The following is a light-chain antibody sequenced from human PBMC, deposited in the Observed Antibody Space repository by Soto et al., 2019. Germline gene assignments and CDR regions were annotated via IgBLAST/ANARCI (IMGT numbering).Light chain of an antibody. CDR2: EVN. V-gene: IGLV2-23*02. CDR1: SSDIGSYNF. J-gene: IGLJ3*02. Sequence: QSVLTQPASVSGSPGQSITISCTGTSSDIGSYNFVSWYQQHPGKAPKLMISEVNKRPSGVSNRFPGSKSGNTASLTISGLQAEDEADYYCYSRAGSGPPWVFGGGTKLTVL. CDR3: YSRAGSGPPWV.